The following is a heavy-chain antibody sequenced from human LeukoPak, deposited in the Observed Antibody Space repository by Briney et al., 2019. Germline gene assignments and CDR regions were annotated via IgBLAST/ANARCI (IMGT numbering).Heavy chain of an antibody. Sequence: VASVKVSCKASGGTFSSYAISWVRQAPGQGLEWMGRTIPILGIANYAQKFQGRVTITADKSTSTAYMELSSLRSEDTAVYYCAASNYYDSSGYRRAFDIWGQGTMVTVSS. D-gene: IGHD3-22*01. CDR3: AASNYYDSSGYRRAFDI. V-gene: IGHV1-69*04. J-gene: IGHJ3*02. CDR1: GGTFSSYA. CDR2: TIPILGIA.